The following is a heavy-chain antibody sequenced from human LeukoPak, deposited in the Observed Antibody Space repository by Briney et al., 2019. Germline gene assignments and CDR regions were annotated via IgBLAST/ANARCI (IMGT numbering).Heavy chain of an antibody. V-gene: IGHV3-7*01. D-gene: IGHD3-16*01. Sequence: GGSLRLSCAASGFTFSNYWMSWVRQAPGKGLEWVANIKRDGSENYYVDSVKGRFTISRDNAKSSVYLQMNRLRVEDTAVYYCARWGVARYYFDYWGQGTLVTVSS. CDR1: GFTFSNYW. CDR3: ARWGVARYYFDY. CDR2: IKRDGSEN. J-gene: IGHJ4*02.